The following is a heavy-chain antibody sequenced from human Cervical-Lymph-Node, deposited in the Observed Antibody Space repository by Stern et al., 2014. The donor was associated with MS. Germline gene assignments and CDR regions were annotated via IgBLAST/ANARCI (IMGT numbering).Heavy chain of an antibody. CDR3: ARIDTAMGYGMDV. D-gene: IGHD5-18*01. V-gene: IGHV2-26*01. CDR1: GFSLRNARMG. J-gene: IGHJ6*02. CDR2: IFSNDQK. Sequence: QVPLKESGPVLVKPTETLTLTCTVSGFSLRNARMGVSWIRQPPGKALEWLAHIFSNDQKSYNTSLKSRLTISKDTSKSQVVLTMTNMDPVDTATYYCARIDTAMGYGMDVWGQGTTVTVSS.